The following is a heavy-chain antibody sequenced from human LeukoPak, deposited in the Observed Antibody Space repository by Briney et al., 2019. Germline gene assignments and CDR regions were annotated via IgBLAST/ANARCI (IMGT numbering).Heavy chain of an antibody. D-gene: IGHD6-13*01. CDR3: ARVPRGPYSSSWYKGNNYYYYYMDV. V-gene: IGHV1-18*01. J-gene: IGHJ6*03. Sequence: ASVKVSCKASGYTFTSYGISWVRQAPGQGLEWMGWISVYNGNTNYAQKLQGRVTMTTDTSTSTAYMELRSLRSDDTAVYYCARVPRGPYSSSWYKGNNYYYYYMDVWGKGTTVTVSS. CDR1: GYTFTSYG. CDR2: ISVYNGNT.